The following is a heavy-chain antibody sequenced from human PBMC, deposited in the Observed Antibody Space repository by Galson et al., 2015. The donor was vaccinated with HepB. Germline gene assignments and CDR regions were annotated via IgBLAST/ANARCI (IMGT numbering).Heavy chain of an antibody. CDR1: GFTFSSYG. CDR3: VKDIGGYEGVAYYYYYYGMDV. V-gene: IGHV3-30*18. Sequence: SLRLSCAASGFTFSSYGMHWVRQAPGKGLEWVAVISYDGNNEYYGDSVKGRFTISRDNSKNTLYLQMNSLRAEDTAVYYCVKDIGGYEGVAYYYYYYGMDVWGQGTTVTVSS. J-gene: IGHJ6*02. CDR2: ISYDGNNE. D-gene: IGHD2-2*01.